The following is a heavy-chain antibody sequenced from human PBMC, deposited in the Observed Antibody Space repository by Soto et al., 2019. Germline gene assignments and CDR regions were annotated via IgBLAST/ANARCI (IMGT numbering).Heavy chain of an antibody. D-gene: IGHD6-19*01. CDR2: INGDGSTT. J-gene: IGHJ5*02. Sequence: AGGSLRLSCAASGFTFSSYWMHWVRQAPGEGLVWVSRINGDGSTTSYADSVKGRFTISRDNAKNTLYLQMNSLRAEDTAVYYCARPSITVAGPWFDPWGQGTLVTVSS. CDR1: GFTFSSYW. CDR3: ARPSITVAGPWFDP. V-gene: IGHV3-74*01.